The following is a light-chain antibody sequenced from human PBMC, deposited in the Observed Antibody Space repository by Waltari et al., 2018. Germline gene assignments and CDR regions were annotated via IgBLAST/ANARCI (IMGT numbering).Light chain of an antibody. J-gene: IGLJ1*01. CDR1: SPNIGPSA. V-gene: IGLV1-44*01. CDR3: AAWDDSLNGPV. Sequence: QSVVTQPPSASGTPGQRVTMSCSGSSPNIGPSAVPWYQQLPGPAPKHLIYSNNQRPSGVPDRFSGSKSGTSASLAISGLQSEDEADYYCAAWDDSLNGPVFGTGTKVTVL. CDR2: SNN.